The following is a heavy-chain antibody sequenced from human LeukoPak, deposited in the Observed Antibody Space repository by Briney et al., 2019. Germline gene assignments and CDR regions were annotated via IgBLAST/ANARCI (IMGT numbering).Heavy chain of an antibody. D-gene: IGHD6-19*01. CDR3: ARSLAASYYYMDV. Sequence: PGGSLRLSCAASGFTFSNYAMHWVRHAPGKGLEWVAVISYDGSNKYYADSVKGRFTISRDNSKNTLYLQMNSLRAEDTAVYYCARSLAASYYYMDVWGKGTTVTVSS. J-gene: IGHJ6*03. CDR2: ISYDGSNK. V-gene: IGHV3-30*04. CDR1: GFTFSNYA.